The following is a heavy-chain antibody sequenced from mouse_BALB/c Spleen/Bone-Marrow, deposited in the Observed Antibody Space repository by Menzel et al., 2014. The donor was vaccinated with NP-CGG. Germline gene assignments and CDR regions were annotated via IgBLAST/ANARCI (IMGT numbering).Heavy chain of an antibody. CDR1: GYTFSNYW. CDR2: IHPGNSDT. V-gene: IGHV1-5*01. CDR3: TTLARNNFDY. Sequence: EVKLVESGTVLARPGAAVKMSCKASGYTFSNYWMHWIKQRPGQGLEWIGTIHPGNSDTTYNQKFKGKAKLTAVTSTSPAYMELSSLTNEDSAVYYCTTLARNNFDYWGQGTTLTVSS. J-gene: IGHJ2*01. D-gene: IGHD3-1*01.